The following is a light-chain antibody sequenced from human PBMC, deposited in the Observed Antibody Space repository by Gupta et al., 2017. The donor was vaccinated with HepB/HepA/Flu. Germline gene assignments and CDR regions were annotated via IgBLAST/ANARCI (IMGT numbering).Light chain of an antibody. CDR3: QQYDRYPLT. CDR2: AAS. Sequence: DIKMTQSPSSLSASVGDRVSITCRASQGIYSNLAWFQQKAGKPPKSLIYAASSLQSGVPSKFNGNGSGTDFTLTISSLQPEDFATYYCQQYDRYPLTFGGGTKVEIK. V-gene: IGKV1-16*02. CDR1: QGIYSN. J-gene: IGKJ4*01.